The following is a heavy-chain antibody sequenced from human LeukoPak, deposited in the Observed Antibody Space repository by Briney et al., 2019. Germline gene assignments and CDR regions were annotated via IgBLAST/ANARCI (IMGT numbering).Heavy chain of an antibody. CDR1: GGTFSSYA. J-gene: IGHJ5*02. Sequence: ASVKVSCKASGGTFSSYAISWVRQAPGQGLEWMGGIIPIFGTANYAQKFQGRVTITADKSTSTAYMELSSLRSDDTAVYYCARDRITMVRGVIQARSNWFDPWGQGTLVTVSS. D-gene: IGHD3-10*01. V-gene: IGHV1-69*06. CDR3: ARDRITMVRGVIQARSNWFDP. CDR2: IIPIFGTA.